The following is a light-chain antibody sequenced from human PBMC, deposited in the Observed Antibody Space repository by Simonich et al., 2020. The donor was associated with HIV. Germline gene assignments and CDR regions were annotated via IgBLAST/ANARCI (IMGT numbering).Light chain of an antibody. V-gene: IGKV3D-7*01. CDR2: GAS. J-gene: IGKJ4*01. CDR1: QSVSSSY. Sequence: PGERATLSCRASQSVSSSYLTWYQQKPGQAPRLLIYGASTRATSIPARFSGSGSGTDFTLTISSLQPEDFAVYYCQQYNDWPTFGGGTKVEI. CDR3: QQYNDWPT.